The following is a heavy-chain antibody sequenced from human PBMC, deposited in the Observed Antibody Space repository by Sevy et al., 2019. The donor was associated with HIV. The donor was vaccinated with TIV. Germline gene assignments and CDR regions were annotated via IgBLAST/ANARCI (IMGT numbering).Heavy chain of an antibody. V-gene: IGHV4-34*01. J-gene: IGHJ6*02. D-gene: IGHD2-15*01. CDR1: GGSFSGYY. CDR2: INHSGST. Sequence: SETLSLTCAVYGGSFSGYYWSWIRQLPGKGLEWIGEINHSGSTNYNPSLKSRVTISVDTSKNQFSLKLSSVTAADTAVYYCARGSVVVVAATLAFYYYGMDVWGQGTTVTVSS. CDR3: ARGSVVVVAATLAFYYYGMDV.